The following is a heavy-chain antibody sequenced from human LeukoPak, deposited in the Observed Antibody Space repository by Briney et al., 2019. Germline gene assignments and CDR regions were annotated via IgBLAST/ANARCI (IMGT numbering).Heavy chain of an antibody. D-gene: IGHD7-27*01. CDR1: GFTFSSYA. J-gene: IGHJ4*02. Sequence: PGGSLRLSCAASGFTFSSYAMSWVRQAPGKGLEWVSALSGSGDKTFYIDPVKGRFTISRDNSKNTLYLQLNSLRAEDTAVYYCAKDLHWGLDYWGQGALVTVSS. V-gene: IGHV3-23*01. CDR2: LSGSGDKT. CDR3: AKDLHWGLDY.